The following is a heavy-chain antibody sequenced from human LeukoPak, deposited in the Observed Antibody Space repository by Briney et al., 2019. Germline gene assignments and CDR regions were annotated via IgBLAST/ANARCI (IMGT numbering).Heavy chain of an antibody. CDR2: IYPRDSDT. Sequence: GESLKISCTASGYDFANSRIGWVRQMPGKGLEWMGIIYPRDSDTIYSPSFQGQVTISADKSIRTAYLQWSSLTASDTAMYYCARGERAMATRKAGFDYWGQGTLVTVSS. D-gene: IGHD5-24*01. V-gene: IGHV5-51*01. J-gene: IGHJ4*02. CDR3: ARGERAMATRKAGFDY. CDR1: GYDFANSR.